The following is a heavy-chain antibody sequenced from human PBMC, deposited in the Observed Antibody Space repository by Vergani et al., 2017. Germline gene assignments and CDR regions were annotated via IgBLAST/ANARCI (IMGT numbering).Heavy chain of an antibody. CDR1: GGTFSSYA. D-gene: IGHD3-22*01. CDR3: AAGYYYERSGYLGS. CDR2: IIPILGIA. Sequence: QVQLVQSGAEVKKPGSSVKVSCKASGGTFSSYAISWVRQAPGQGLEWMGRIIPILGIANYAQKFQGRVTITADKSTSTAYMELSSLRAEDTAVYYCAAGYYYERSGYLGSWGQGTLVTVSS. J-gene: IGHJ5*02. V-gene: IGHV1-69*04.